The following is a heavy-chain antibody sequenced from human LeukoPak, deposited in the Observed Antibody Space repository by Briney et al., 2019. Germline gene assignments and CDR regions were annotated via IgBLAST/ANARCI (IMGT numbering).Heavy chain of an antibody. V-gene: IGHV3-21*06. D-gene: IGHD1-14*01. J-gene: IGHJ4*02. CDR3: ATETNGRHYDY. CDR1: GLTFSTSG. CDR2: IGPTGSDK. Sequence: GGSLRLSCTASGLTFSTSGFNWVRQAPGKGLEWVASIGPTGSDKYHADSIKSRLTNSSANANNFLYLQMNSLRAEDTAVYYCATETNGRHYDYWGQGTLLTVSS.